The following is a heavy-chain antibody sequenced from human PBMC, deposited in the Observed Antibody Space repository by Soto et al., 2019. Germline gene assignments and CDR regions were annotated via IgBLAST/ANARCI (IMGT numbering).Heavy chain of an antibody. CDR2: KNNSGST. J-gene: IGHJ6*02. V-gene: IGHV4-34*01. CDR1: GGTFGGYQ. Sequence: SETLSLTCAVRGGTFGGYQWSGMWEKRGEGRGWSGVKNNSGSTNYNPSLKSRVTISVDTSKNQISLKLSSVTAADTAVYYCARGMGSDTAMARSRVRRNSGYGMDVWGQGTTVTVSS. CDR3: ARGMGSDTAMARSRVRRNSGYGMDV. D-gene: IGHD5-18*01.